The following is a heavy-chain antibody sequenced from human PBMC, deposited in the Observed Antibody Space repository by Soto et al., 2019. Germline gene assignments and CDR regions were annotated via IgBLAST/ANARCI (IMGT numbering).Heavy chain of an antibody. CDR3: ARPYYYDSSGYYFGAFDI. J-gene: IGHJ3*02. Sequence: QVQLVQSGAEVKKPGSSVKVSCKASGGTFSSYAISWVRQAPGQGLEWMGGIIPIFGTANYAQKFQGRVTITADESTSTAYMELSSLRSEDTAVYYCARPYYYDSSGYYFGAFDIWGQGTMVTVSS. CDR2: IIPIFGTA. V-gene: IGHV1-69*12. CDR1: GGTFSSYA. D-gene: IGHD3-22*01.